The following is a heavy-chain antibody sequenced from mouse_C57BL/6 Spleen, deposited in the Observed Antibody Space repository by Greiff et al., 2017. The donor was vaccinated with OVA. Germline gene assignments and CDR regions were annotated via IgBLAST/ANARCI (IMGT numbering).Heavy chain of an antibody. D-gene: IGHD2-3*01. CDR3: ARGDGYQSAWFAY. CDR2: IHPNSGST. J-gene: IGHJ3*01. V-gene: IGHV1-64*01. Sequence: QVQLQQPGAELVKPGASVKLSCKASGYTFTSYWMHWVKQRPGQGLEWIGMIHPNSGSTNYNEKFKSKATLTVDKSSSTAYMQLSSLTSEDSAVYYCARGDGYQSAWFAYWGQGTLVTVSA. CDR1: GYTFTSYW.